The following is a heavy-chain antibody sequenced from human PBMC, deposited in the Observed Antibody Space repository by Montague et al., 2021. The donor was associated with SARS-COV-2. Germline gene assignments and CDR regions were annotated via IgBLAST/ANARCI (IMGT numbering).Heavy chain of an antibody. CDR1: GGSISSNNW. Sequence: SETLSLTCAVSGGSISSNNWWSWVRQPPGKGLEWIGEIYHSGSTXXSPSLKSRVTISVDKSKNRFSLKLSSVTAADTAVYYCARLWGSDIVLMVYAIKGWFDPWGQGTLVTVSS. J-gene: IGHJ5*02. D-gene: IGHD2-8*01. CDR2: IYHSGST. CDR3: ARLWGSDIVLMVYAIKGWFDP. V-gene: IGHV4-4*02.